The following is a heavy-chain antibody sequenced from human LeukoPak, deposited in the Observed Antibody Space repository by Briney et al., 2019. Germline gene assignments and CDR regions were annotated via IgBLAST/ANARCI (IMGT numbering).Heavy chain of an antibody. CDR2: IYYSGST. V-gene: IGHV4-39*01. D-gene: IGHD2-2*01. J-gene: IGHJ3*02. CDR1: GGSISSSSYY. CDR3: ARRKIGGIVVVPAATDGAFDI. Sequence: SETLSLTCTVSGGSISSSSYYWGWIRQPPGKGLEWIGSIYYSGSTYYNPSRKSRVTISVYTSKNEFSLKLSSGTAADTAVYYCARRKIGGIVVVPAATDGAFDIWGQGTMVTVSS.